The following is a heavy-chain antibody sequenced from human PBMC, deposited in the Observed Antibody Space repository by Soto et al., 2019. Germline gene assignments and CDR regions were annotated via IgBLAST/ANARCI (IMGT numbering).Heavy chain of an antibody. J-gene: IGHJ6*02. D-gene: IGHD5-18*01. CDR1: GFTFSSYG. CDR2: ISYDGSNK. V-gene: IGHV3-30*18. CDR3: AKEDTAMVNYYYGMDV. Sequence: GALLLTCAASGFTFSSYGMHWVRQAPGKGLEWVAVISYDGSNKYYADSVKGRFTISRDNSKNTLYLQMNSLRAEDTAVYYCAKEDTAMVNYYYGMDVWGQGTKVTVSS.